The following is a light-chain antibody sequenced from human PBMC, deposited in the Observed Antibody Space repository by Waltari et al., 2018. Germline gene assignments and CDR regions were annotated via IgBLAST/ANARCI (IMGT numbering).Light chain of an antibody. CDR3: QQRSSWPRT. Sequence: EIVLTQSPATLSFSPGERATLSCRASQSVSYSLACYQQKPGQTPRLLIYSASNRATGIPARFSGSGSGSDFTLTISSLEPEDFAVYYCQQRSSWPRTFGQGTKVEIK. CDR1: QSVSYS. CDR2: SAS. V-gene: IGKV3-11*01. J-gene: IGKJ1*01.